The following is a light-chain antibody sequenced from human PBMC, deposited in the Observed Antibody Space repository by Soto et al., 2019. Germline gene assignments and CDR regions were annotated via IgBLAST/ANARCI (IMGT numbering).Light chain of an antibody. CDR3: LQATQVPWT. CDR1: QSLVHGNGNTY. V-gene: IGKV2-24*01. Sequence: DIVMTQSPLSSPVTLGQPASISCRSSQSLVHGNGNTYLSWLQQRPGQPPRLLIHEISNRVSGGPDRFSGRGAGTEFTLKISRVEAEDVGVYYCLQATQVPWTFGQGTRVESK. J-gene: IGKJ1*01. CDR2: EIS.